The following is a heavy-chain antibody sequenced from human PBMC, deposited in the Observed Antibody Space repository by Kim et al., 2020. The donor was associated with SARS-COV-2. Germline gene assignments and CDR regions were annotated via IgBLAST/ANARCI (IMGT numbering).Heavy chain of an antibody. CDR1: GGTFNTHA. V-gene: IGHV1-69*13. D-gene: IGHD5-12*01. J-gene: IGHJ4*02. CDR3: VGQREWLLMYFDY. Sequence: SVKVSCKTSGGTFNTHAFSWVRQAPGQRLEWMGGIIPLTNTANYAPNFQARISINADESTSTVYMELSSLTSEDTALYYCVGQREWLLMYFDYWGQGTLVRVTS. CDR2: IIPLTNTA.